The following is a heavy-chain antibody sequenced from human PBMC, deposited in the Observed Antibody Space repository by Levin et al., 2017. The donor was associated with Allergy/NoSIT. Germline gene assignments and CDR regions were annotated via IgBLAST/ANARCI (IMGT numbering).Heavy chain of an antibody. J-gene: IGHJ6*02. V-gene: IGHV1-69*13. D-gene: IGHD3-3*01. CDR2: IIPIFGTA. CDR1: GGTFSSYA. CDR3: ARGGATIFGVVITNYYYYYGMDV. Sequence: GASVKVSCKASGGTFSSYAISWVRQAPGQGLEWMGGIIPIFGTANYAQKFQGRVTITADESTSTAYMELSSLRSEDTAVYYCARGGATIFGVVITNYYYYYGMDVWGQGTTVTVSS.